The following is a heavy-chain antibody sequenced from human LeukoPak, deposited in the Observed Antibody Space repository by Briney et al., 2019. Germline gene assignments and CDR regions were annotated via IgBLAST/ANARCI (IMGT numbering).Heavy chain of an antibody. J-gene: IGHJ4*02. V-gene: IGHV3-21*01. CDR2: ISSSSSYI. Sequence: GGPLRLSCAASGFTFSSYSMNWLRQAPGKGLEWVSSISSSSSYIYYADSVKGRFTISRDNAKNSLYLQMNSLRAEDTAVYYCARDRRPFGEGLVWGQGTLVTVSS. CDR3: ARDRRPFGEGLV. D-gene: IGHD3-10*01. CDR1: GFTFSSYS.